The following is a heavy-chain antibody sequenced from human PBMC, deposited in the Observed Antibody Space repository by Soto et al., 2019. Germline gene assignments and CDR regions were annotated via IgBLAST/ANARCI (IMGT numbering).Heavy chain of an antibody. V-gene: IGHV1-18*01. J-gene: IGHJ6*02. CDR3: ARDQGITTFGVYSMYYYGMDV. CDR2: ISTDNGNT. CDR1: GYTFTSSG. Sequence: QVQLVQSGAEVKKPGASVKVSCKASGYTFTSSGISWVRQAPGQGLEWMGWISTDNGNTNYAHHLQGRVSMTTDTSTGTAYMDLRILRSDDTAVYYCARDQGITTFGVYSMYYYGMDVWGQGTTVTVSS. D-gene: IGHD3-3*01.